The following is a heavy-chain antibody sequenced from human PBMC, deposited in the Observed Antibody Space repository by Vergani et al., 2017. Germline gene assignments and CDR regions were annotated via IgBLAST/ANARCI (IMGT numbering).Heavy chain of an antibody. CDR2: IYYSGST. V-gene: IGHV4-59*08. CDR1: GGSISSYY. J-gene: IGHJ2*01. CDR3: AGGNEDSSGWPRYYWYFDL. Sequence: QVQLQESGPGLVKPSETLSLTCTVSGGSISSYYWSWIRQPPGKGLEWIGYIYYSGSTNYNPSLKSRVTISVDTSKNQFSLKLSSVTAADTAVYYCAGGNEDSSGWPRYYWYFDLWGRGTLVTVSS. D-gene: IGHD6-19*01.